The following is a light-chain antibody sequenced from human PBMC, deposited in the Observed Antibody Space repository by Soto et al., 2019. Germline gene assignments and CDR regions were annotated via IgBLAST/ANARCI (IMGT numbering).Light chain of an antibody. Sequence: QSVLTQAPSVSGSPGQRVTISCTGSGSNIGAGYDVHWYQQLPGTAPKLLIYGNSNRPSGVPDRFSGSKSGTSASLAITGLQAEDEADYYCQSYDSSLSVVFGGGTKLTVL. CDR1: GSNIGAGYD. V-gene: IGLV1-40*01. CDR3: QSYDSSLSVV. CDR2: GNS. J-gene: IGLJ2*01.